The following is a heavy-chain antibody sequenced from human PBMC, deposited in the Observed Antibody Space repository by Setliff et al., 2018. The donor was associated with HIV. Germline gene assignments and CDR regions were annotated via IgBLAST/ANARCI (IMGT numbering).Heavy chain of an antibody. Sequence: SETLSLTCTVSGDSIHSVTSYWGWFRQSPGKGLEWIAITHSSGNSYYNPSLEGRVTIAVDMSKSQLSLNLTSVAAADTAVYYCAVRVYGPIEYWGQGNQVTVSS. J-gene: IGHJ4*02. CDR1: GDSIHSVTSY. D-gene: IGHD4-17*01. CDR3: AVRVYGPIEY. V-gene: IGHV4-39*01. CDR2: THSSGNS.